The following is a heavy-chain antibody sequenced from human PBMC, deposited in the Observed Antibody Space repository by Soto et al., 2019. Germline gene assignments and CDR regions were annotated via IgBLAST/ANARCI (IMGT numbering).Heavy chain of an antibody. CDR3: AREGDLDTAMVHRTSDGMDV. J-gene: IGHJ6*02. Sequence: PSETLSLTCTVSGGSISSGDYYWSWIRQPPGKGLEWIGYIYYGGSTYYNPSLKSRVTISVDTSKNQFSLKLSSVTAADTAVYYCAREGDLDTAMVHRTSDGMDVWGQGTTVTVSS. CDR1: GGSISSGDYY. CDR2: IYYGGST. D-gene: IGHD5-18*01. V-gene: IGHV4-30-4*01.